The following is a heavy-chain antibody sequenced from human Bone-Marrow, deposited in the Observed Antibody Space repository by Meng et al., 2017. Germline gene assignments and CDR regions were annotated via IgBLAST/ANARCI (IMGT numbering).Heavy chain of an antibody. Sequence: QVQLQESGPGLVKPSQTLSLTCTVSGGSISSGDSYWSWLRQPPGKGLEWIGYIYYSGGTYYNPSLKSRITISVDTSKNQFSLKLSSVTAADTAVYYCARRKNYYYGMDVWGQGATVTVSS. J-gene: IGHJ6*02. CDR3: ARRKNYYYGMDV. V-gene: IGHV4-30-4*01. CDR2: IYYSGGT. CDR1: GGSISSGDSY.